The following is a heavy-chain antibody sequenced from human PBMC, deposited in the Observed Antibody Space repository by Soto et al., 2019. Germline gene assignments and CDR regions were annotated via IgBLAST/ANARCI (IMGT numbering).Heavy chain of an antibody. Sequence: SETLSLTCAVHGGSFTGYYWSWIRQPPGKGLEWVGEINHGGSTNYNPSLKSRVTISLDTSKNQFSLNLTSVTAADTAFYYCTRVPIMYSGPGTYGYFDSWGQGTLVTFSS. CDR3: TRVPIMYSGPGTYGYFDS. V-gene: IGHV4-34*01. CDR2: INHGGST. CDR1: GGSFTGYY. J-gene: IGHJ4*02. D-gene: IGHD3-10*01.